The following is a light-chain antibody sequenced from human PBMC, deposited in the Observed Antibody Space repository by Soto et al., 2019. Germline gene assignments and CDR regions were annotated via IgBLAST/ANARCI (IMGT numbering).Light chain of an antibody. CDR2: GAS. J-gene: IGKJ2*01. CDR1: QSVSDN. Sequence: EIVMTQSPATLSVYPGERVILSCRASQSVSDNLAWYQQKPGQAPRLLIYGASTRATTIPARFSGSGSGTEFTLTISSLQSEDFAVYYGQQSNNWPYTFGQGTRLDFK. V-gene: IGKV3-15*01. CDR3: QQSNNWPYT.